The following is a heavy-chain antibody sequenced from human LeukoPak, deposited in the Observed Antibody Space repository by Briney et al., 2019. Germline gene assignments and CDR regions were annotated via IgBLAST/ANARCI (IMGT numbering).Heavy chain of an antibody. CDR1: GFTFTSSA. V-gene: IGHV1-58*02. D-gene: IGHD3-22*01. CDR3: AVADYYDSSGYYY. Sequence: SVKVSCKASGFTFTSSAMQWVRQARGQRLEWIGWIVVGSGNTNYAQKFQERVTITRDMSTSTAYMELSSLRSEDTAVYYCAVADYYDSSGYYYWGRGTLVTVSS. CDR2: IVVGSGNT. J-gene: IGHJ4*02.